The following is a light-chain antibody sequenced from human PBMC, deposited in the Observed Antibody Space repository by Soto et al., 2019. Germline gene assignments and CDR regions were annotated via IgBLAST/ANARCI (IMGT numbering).Light chain of an antibody. CDR1: QSLVSRGGYTH. CDR3: MQGSHWPHT. CDR2: QIS. V-gene: IGKV2-30*01. J-gene: IGKJ2*01. Sequence: DAVLTQSPLSLPVTLGQPASISCRSSQSLVSRGGYTHLNWFQQRPGQSPRRLIYQISKRDSGVPDRLSGSGSGTVFTLKISRVEAEDVGVYYSMQGSHWPHTLGQGTKLEIK.